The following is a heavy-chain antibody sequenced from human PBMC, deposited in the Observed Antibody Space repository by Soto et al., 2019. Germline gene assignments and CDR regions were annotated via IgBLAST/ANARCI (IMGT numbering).Heavy chain of an antibody. V-gene: IGHV3-11*06. CDR3: AREVVVVPAAIQNYYYGMDV. CDR1: GFTFSDYY. D-gene: IGHD2-2*01. Sequence: PGGSLRLSCAACGFTFSDYYMSWIRQAPGKGLEWVSYISSSSSYTNYADSVKGRFTISRDNAKNSLYLQMNSLRAEDTAVYYCAREVVVVPAAIQNYYYGMDVWGQGTTVTVSS. J-gene: IGHJ6*02. CDR2: ISSSSSYT.